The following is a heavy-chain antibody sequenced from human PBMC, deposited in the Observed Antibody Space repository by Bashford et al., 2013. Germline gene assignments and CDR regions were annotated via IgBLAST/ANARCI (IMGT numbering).Heavy chain of an antibody. J-gene: IGHJ4*02. CDR3: AKHPTAAGPPRGSFDY. CDR1: GFTFTSFA. V-gene: IGHV3-23*01. Sequence: HSGGSLRLSCAASGFTFTSFALSWVRQASREGGVEWVSTISGSGGSTYYPDSVKGRFTFSRDNSKSTMYIQMNSLRAEDTAIYYCAKHPTAAGPPRGSFDYWGQGTLVTVSS. D-gene: IGHD6-13*01. CDR2: ISGSGGST.